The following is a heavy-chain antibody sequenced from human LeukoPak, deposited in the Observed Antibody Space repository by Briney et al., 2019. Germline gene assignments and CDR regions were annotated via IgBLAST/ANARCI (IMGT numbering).Heavy chain of an antibody. CDR3: ARDPIRKYSYASDGGPY. Sequence: PSETLSLTCTVSGGSISSSSYYWGWIRQPPGKGLEWIGSIYYSGSTYYNPSLKSRVTISVDTSKNQFSLKLSSVTAADTAVYYCARDPIRKYSYASDGGPYWGQGTLVTVSS. CDR1: GGSISSSSYY. D-gene: IGHD5-18*01. J-gene: IGHJ4*02. V-gene: IGHV4-39*02. CDR2: IYYSGST.